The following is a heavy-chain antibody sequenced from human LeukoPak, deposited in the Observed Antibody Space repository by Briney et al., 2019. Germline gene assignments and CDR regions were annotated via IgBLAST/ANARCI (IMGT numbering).Heavy chain of an antibody. CDR3: ARRTMDYFDY. D-gene: IGHD1-1*01. CDR1: GGSISSSSYY. V-gene: IGHV4-39*01. J-gene: IGHJ4*02. Sequence: SETLSLTCTVSGGSISSSSYYWGWIRQPPGKGLEWIGSIYYSGSTYYNPSVKSRVTISVDTSKNQFSLKLSSVTAADTAVYYCARRTMDYFDYWGQGTLVTVSS. CDR2: IYYSGST.